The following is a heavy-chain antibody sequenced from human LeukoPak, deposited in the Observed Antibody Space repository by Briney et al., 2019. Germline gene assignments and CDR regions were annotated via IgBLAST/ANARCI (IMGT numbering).Heavy chain of an antibody. J-gene: IGHJ6*03. V-gene: IGHV3-20*04. CDR3: ARGSKLSYYYYYYMDV. CDR2: INWNGGAT. D-gene: IGHD1-7*01. Sequence: PGGSLRHPCVASGFKLGDYGMVWVRQVPGKGLEWVSGINWNGGATGYVDSVKGRFTISRDGPKNSLYLQMDGLRPEDTALYYCARGSKLSYYYYYYMDVWGRGTTVTVSS. CDR1: GFKLGDYG.